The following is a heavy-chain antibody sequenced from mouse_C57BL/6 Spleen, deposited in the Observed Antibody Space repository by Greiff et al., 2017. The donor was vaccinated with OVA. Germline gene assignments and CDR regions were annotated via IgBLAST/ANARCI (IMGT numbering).Heavy chain of an antibody. J-gene: IGHJ4*01. CDR2: IRNKANGYTT. CDR1: GFTFTDYY. D-gene: IGHD1-1*01. CDR3: ARLALILRGAMDY. V-gene: IGHV7-3*01. Sequence: EVQLVESGGGLVQPGGSLRLSCAASGFTFTDYYMSWVRQPPGKALEWLGFIRNKANGYTTEYSASVKGRFTISRDNSQSILYLQMNALRAEDSATYYCARLALILRGAMDYWGQGTSVTVSS.